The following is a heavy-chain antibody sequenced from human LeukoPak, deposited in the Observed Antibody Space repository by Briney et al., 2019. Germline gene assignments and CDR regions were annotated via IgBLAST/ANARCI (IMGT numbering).Heavy chain of an antibody. J-gene: IGHJ4*02. Sequence: PGRSLRLSCAASGFTFDDYAMHWVRQAPGKGLEWASGISWNSGSIGYAESVKGRFTISRDNAKNSLYLQMNSLRAEDTAVYYCARDRSGYSGYAFFDYWGQGTLVTVSS. CDR2: ISWNSGSI. V-gene: IGHV3-9*01. D-gene: IGHD5-12*01. CDR1: GFTFDDYA. CDR3: ARDRSGYSGYAFFDY.